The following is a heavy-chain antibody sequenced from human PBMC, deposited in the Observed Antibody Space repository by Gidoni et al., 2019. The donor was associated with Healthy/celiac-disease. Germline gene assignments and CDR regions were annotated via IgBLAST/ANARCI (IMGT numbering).Heavy chain of an antibody. CDR3: ARVRAWIGEYYFDY. D-gene: IGHD3-10*01. Sequence: QVQLQESGPGLVKPSETLSLTCTASGGSISSYYWSSIRQPPGKGLEWIGYIYYSGSTNYNPSLRSRVTIAVDTSKDQFSLRLSCVTAADTAVYYCARVRAWIGEYYFDYWGQGTLVTVSS. CDR1: GGSISSYY. V-gene: IGHV4-59*01. CDR2: IYYSGST. J-gene: IGHJ4*02.